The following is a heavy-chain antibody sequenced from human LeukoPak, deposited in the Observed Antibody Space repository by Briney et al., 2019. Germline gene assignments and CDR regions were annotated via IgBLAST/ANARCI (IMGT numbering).Heavy chain of an antibody. J-gene: IGHJ4*02. CDR2: IYYSGST. Sequence: PSETLSLTCTVSGGSISSYYWSWIRQPPGKGLEWIGYIYYSGSTNYNPSLKSRVTISVDTSKNQFSLKPSSVTAADTAVYYCARETMVRGVITDDYWGQGTLVTVSS. D-gene: IGHD3-10*01. V-gene: IGHV4-59*01. CDR3: ARETMVRGVITDDY. CDR1: GGSISSYY.